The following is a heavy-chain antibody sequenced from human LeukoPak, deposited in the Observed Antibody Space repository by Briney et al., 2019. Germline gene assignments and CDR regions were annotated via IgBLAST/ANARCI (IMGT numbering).Heavy chain of an antibody. CDR2: ISSGSSYI. CDR3: ATSDDLWSGMDN. V-gene: IGHV3-21*01. D-gene: IGHD3-3*01. Sequence: GGSLRLSCAVSGFTFSSSSLNWVRQAPGKGLEWVSSISSGSSYIYYADSVKGRFTISRDNAKNSLYLQMDSLRADDTAVYYCATSDDLWSGMDNWGQGTLVTVSS. CDR1: GFTFSSSS. J-gene: IGHJ4*02.